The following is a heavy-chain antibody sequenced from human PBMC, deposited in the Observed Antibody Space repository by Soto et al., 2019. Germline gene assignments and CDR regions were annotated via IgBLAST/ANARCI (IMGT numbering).Heavy chain of an antibody. CDR3: ARTTVTASYYYMDV. D-gene: IGHD4-17*01. CDR2: ISTYNGNT. J-gene: IGHJ6*03. V-gene: IGHV1-18*01. CDR1: GYTFTNYG. Sequence: GASVKVSCKASGYTFTNYGFTWVRQAPGQGLEWLGWISTYNGNTKYAQKDQGRLTMTTDTSTSTANMEQTSLRSDDTAQYNCARTTVTASYYYMDVWGKGSTVTVSS.